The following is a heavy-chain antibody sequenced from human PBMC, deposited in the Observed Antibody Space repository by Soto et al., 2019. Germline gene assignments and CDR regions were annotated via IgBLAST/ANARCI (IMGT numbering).Heavy chain of an antibody. D-gene: IGHD3-9*01. J-gene: IGHJ4*02. Sequence: GGSLRLSCAASGFTFSSYGMHWVRQAPGKGLERVAVISYDGSNKYYADSVKGRFTISRDNSKNTLYLQMNSPRAEDTAVYYCAKGLALLYFDWFLETDKGYFDYWGQGTLVTVSS. CDR2: ISYDGSNK. CDR3: AKGLALLYFDWFLETDKGYFDY. V-gene: IGHV3-30*18. CDR1: GFTFSSYG.